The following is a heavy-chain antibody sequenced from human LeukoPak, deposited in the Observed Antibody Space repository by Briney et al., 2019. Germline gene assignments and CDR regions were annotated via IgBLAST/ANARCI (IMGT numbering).Heavy chain of an antibody. Sequence: ASVKVSCKASGYTFTGYYMHWVRQAPGQGREWMGPINPNSGGTNYAQKFQGRVTMTRDTSISTAYMELSRLRSDDTAVYYCARDLMTTGRDYWGQGTLVTVSS. CDR3: ARDLMTTGRDY. D-gene: IGHD4-17*01. CDR1: GYTFTGYY. J-gene: IGHJ4*02. V-gene: IGHV1-2*06. CDR2: INPNSGGT.